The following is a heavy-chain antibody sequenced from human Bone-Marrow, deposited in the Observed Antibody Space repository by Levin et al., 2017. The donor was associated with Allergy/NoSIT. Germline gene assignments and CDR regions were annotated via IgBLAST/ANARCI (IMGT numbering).Heavy chain of an antibody. V-gene: IGHV4-31*03. D-gene: IGHD2-8*02. Sequence: SETLSLTCTVSGDSIISGHYYWSWIRQSPGKGLEWIGHSYYSGTAYYNPSLKSRLTISVDTSQNQFSLNLSSVTAADTAVYYCARVVNAGGRGWFDSWGQGTLVTVSS. J-gene: IGHJ5*01. CDR1: GDSIISGHYY. CDR2: SYYSGTA. CDR3: ARVVNAGGRGWFDS.